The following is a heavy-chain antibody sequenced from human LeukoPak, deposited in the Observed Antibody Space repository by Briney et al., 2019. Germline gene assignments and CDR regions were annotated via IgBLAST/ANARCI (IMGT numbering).Heavy chain of an antibody. J-gene: IGHJ4*02. CDR3: ARDTRDYGDYVQGFDY. V-gene: IGHV3-11*01. CDR2: ISSSGSTI. Sequence: GGSLRLSCAASGFTFSDYYMSWIRQAPGKGLEWVSYISSSGSTIYYADSVKGRFTISRDNAKNSLYLQMNSLRAEDTAVYYCARDTRDYGDYVQGFDYWGQGTLVTVSS. CDR1: GFTFSDYY. D-gene: IGHD4-17*01.